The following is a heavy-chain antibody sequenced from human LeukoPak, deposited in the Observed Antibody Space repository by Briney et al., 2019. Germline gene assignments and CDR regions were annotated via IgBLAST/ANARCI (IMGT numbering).Heavy chain of an antibody. V-gene: IGHV3-23*01. CDR1: GFTFSSYA. J-gene: IGHJ4*02. CDR3: AKKPATVTSPSDF. Sequence: GGSLRLSCAASGFTFSSYAMSWVRQAPGKGLEWVSAISGGGGSTDYADSVKGRFTISRDNSKNTLYLHMNSLTAEDTAVYYCAKKPATVTSPSDFWGQGILVTVSS. CDR2: ISGGGGST. D-gene: IGHD4-17*01.